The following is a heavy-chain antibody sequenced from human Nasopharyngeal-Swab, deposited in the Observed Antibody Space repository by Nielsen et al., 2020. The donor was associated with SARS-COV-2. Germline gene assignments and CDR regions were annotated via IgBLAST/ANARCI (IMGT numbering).Heavy chain of an antibody. CDR1: GGTFSSYA. J-gene: IGHJ6*02. D-gene: IGHD3-9*01. Sequence: SVKVSCKASGGTFSSYAISWVRQAPGQGLEWMGGIIPIFGTANHAQKFQGRVTITADESTSTAYMELSSLRSEDTAVYYCARDRYDILTGYYPPPYYGMDVWGQGTTVTVSS. CDR2: IIPIFGTA. V-gene: IGHV1-69*13. CDR3: ARDRYDILTGYYPPPYYGMDV.